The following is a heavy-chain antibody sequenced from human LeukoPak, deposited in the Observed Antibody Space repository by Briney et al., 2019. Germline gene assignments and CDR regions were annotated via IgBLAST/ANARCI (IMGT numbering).Heavy chain of an antibody. CDR2: ISWNSGSI. CDR1: GFTFDDYA. CDR3: AELGITMIGGA. Sequence: GGSLRLSCAASGFTFDDYAMHWVRQAPGKGLEWVSGISWNSGSIGYADSVKGRFTISRDNAKNSLYLQMNSLRAEDTAVYYCAELGITMIGGAWGKGTTVTISS. J-gene: IGHJ6*04. V-gene: IGHV3-9*01. D-gene: IGHD3-10*02.